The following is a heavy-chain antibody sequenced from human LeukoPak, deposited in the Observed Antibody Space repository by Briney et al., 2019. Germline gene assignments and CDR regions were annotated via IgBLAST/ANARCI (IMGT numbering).Heavy chain of an antibody. J-gene: IGHJ3*02. D-gene: IGHD2-2*01. Sequence: SETLSLTCTVSGGSISSYYWSWIRQPPGKGLEWIGYIYTSGSTNYNPSLKGRVTISVDTSKNQFSLDLSSVTAADTAVYYCARQKCTSTSCLTKNAFDIWGQGTMVTVSS. CDR2: IYTSGST. V-gene: IGHV4-4*09. CDR3: ARQKCTSTSCLTKNAFDI. CDR1: GGSISSYY.